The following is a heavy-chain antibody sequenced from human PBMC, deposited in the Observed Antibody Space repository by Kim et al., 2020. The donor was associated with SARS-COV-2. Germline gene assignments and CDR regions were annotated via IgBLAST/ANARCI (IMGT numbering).Heavy chain of an antibody. D-gene: IGHD4-17*01. J-gene: IGHJ3*02. Sequence: GRFTISRDNSKNTLYLQMNSLRAEDTAVYYCARDVLRSKGTVPSRLAFDIWGQGTMVTVSS. V-gene: IGHV3-30*07. CDR3: ARDVLRSKGTVPSRLAFDI.